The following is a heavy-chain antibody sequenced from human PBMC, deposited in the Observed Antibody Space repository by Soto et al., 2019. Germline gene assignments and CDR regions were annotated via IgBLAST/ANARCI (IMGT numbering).Heavy chain of an antibody. J-gene: IGHJ4*02. CDR2: IYTSGST. Sequence: SQPLSLTCTVSGGSISSYYWSWIRQPSGKGLEWIGRIYTSGSTNYNPSLKSRVTMSVDTSKNQFSLKLSSVTAADTAVYYCGRDLKFGQADYWGQGSQVTV. V-gene: IGHV4-4*07. CDR3: GRDLKFGQADY. CDR1: GGSISSYY. D-gene: IGHD3-10*01.